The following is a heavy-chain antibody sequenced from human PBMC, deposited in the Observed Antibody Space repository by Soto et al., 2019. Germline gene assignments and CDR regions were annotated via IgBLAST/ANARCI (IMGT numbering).Heavy chain of an antibody. CDR3: ARDKGRYAIGMDV. D-gene: IGHD2-2*01. CDR1: GGSISSYY. J-gene: IGHJ6*02. V-gene: IGHV4-59*01. CDR2: IFYSGSA. Sequence: QVQLQESGPGLVKPSETLSLTCTVSGGSISSYYWSWIRQPPGKGLEWIGYIFYSGSAKYNPSLKSRVTISVDTSKNHFSLNLSSVTAADTAVYYCARDKGRYAIGMDVWGQGTTVTVSS.